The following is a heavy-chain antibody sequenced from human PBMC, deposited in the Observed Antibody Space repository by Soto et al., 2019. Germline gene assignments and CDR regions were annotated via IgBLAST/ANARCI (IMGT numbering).Heavy chain of an antibody. Sequence: ASVKVSCKASTFTFTSSAVQWVRQARGQRLEWIGWSVVGSGNTKYAQNFQGRVTITRDMSSGTAYLELSSLRSEDTAVYYCATHREGATYYFDYWGQGTLVTV. CDR2: SVVGSGNT. CDR3: ATHREGATYYFDY. CDR1: TFTFTSSA. D-gene: IGHD1-26*01. V-gene: IGHV1-58*01. J-gene: IGHJ4*02.